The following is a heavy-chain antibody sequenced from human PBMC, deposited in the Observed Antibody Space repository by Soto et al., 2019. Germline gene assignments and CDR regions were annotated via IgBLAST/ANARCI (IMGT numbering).Heavy chain of an antibody. CDR1: GYSFTTYA. V-gene: IGHV1-3*01. Sequence: GASVKVSSKASGYSFTTYAMHWVRQAPGQRLEWMGWINAGTGNTKYSQKFQDRVTMSRDTSANTAYMELRSLRSDDTAVYYCARDEINDYWGQGTLVTVSS. CDR3: ARDEINDY. CDR2: INAGTGNT. J-gene: IGHJ4*02.